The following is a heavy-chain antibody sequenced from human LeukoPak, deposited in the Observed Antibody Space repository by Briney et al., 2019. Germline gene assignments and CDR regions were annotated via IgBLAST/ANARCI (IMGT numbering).Heavy chain of an antibody. J-gene: IGHJ3*02. D-gene: IGHD2-15*01. CDR3: ARDGGYCSGGSCYGGAFDI. CDR2: IYSGGST. V-gene: IGHV3-53*01. CDR1: GFTFSSNY. Sequence: PGGSLRLSCAASGFTFSSNYMSWVRQAPGKGLEWVSVIYSGGSTYYADSVQGRFTISRDNSKNTLYLQMNSLRAEDTAVYYCARDGGYCSGGSCYGGAFDIWGQGTMVTVSS.